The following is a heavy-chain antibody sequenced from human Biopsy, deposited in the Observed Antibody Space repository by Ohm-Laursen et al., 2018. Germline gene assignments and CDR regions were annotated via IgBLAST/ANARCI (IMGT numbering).Heavy chain of an antibody. CDR1: GGTSSNFA. CDR3: ATKLTGYFHH. V-gene: IGHV1-69*06. CDR2: NIPILGTG. D-gene: IGHD3-9*01. J-gene: IGHJ1*01. Sequence: SSVKVSCKASGGTSSNFAINWVRQAPGQGLEWLGGNIPILGTGNYAPMFHGRVTVVADTSTSTATMELRSLRPDDTAVYYCATKLTGYFHHWGQGTLVIVSS.